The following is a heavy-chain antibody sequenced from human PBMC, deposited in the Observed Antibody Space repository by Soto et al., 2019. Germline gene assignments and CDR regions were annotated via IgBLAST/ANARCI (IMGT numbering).Heavy chain of an antibody. CDR2: IVGSGGST. V-gene: IGHV3-74*01. CDR1: GFTFSTFW. Sequence: PGGSLRLSCAASGFTFSTFWMHWVRQAPGKGLVWVSAIVGSGGSTYYADSVKGRFTISRDNAKNSLYLQMNSLRAEDTAVYYCARDQPGYSYGYGLGYWGQGPLLTVSS. D-gene: IGHD5-18*01. J-gene: IGHJ4*02. CDR3: ARDQPGYSYGYGLGY.